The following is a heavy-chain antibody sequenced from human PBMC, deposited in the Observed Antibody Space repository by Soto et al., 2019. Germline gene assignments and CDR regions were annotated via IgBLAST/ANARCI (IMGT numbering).Heavy chain of an antibody. D-gene: IGHD3-22*01. J-gene: IGHJ4*02. CDR1: GYTFTSYG. V-gene: IGHV1-18*04. Sequence: ASVKVSCKASGYTFTSYGISWVRQAPGQGLEWMGWISAYNGNTNYAQKLQGRVTTTTDTSTSTAYMELRSLRSDDTAVYYCARYSSGYYYWFSRSYFDYWGQGTLVTVSS. CDR2: ISAYNGNT. CDR3: ARYSSGYYYWFSRSYFDY.